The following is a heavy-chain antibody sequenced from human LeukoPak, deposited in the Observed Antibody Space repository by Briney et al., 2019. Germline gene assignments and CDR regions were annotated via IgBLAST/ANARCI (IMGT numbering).Heavy chain of an antibody. J-gene: IGHJ4*02. V-gene: IGHV4-39*07. D-gene: IGHD6-19*01. CDR3: ARETPQWLAIKPYFDY. CDR1: GGSISSSSYY. Sequence: PSETLSLTCTVSGGSISSSSYYWGWIRQPPGKGLEWIGSIYYSGSTYYNPSLKSRVTISVDTSKNQFSLKLSSVTAADTAVYYCARETPQWLAIKPYFDYWGQGTLVTVSS. CDR2: IYYSGST.